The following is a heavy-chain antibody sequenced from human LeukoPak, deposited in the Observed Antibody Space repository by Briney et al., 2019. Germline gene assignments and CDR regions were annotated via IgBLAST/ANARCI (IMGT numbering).Heavy chain of an antibody. Sequence: GGSLKISFKGSGYRFTSYWIAWVRPMPGKSLDWMGIIYPGDSETKYSPSFQGQVTISVDKSISTAYLQWSSLKASDTAMYYCARHPDHAFGYYLNYFDYWGQGTLVTVSS. J-gene: IGHJ4*02. CDR2: IYPGDSET. V-gene: IGHV5-51*01. D-gene: IGHD3-22*01. CDR3: ARHPDHAFGYYLNYFDY. CDR1: GYRFTSYW.